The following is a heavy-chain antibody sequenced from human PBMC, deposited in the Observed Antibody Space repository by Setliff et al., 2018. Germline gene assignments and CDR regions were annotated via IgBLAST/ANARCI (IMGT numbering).Heavy chain of an antibody. J-gene: IGHJ4*02. Sequence: GGSLRLSCAASEFTLSTYWIHWVRQAPRKELVWVSRINSDGSTTTYADSVKGRFTISRDNGKNTVYLQMNSLRAEDTAMYYCVRGSAYSSGSFDCWGQGTLVTVSS. V-gene: IGHV3-74*01. CDR3: VRGSAYSSGSFDC. CDR2: INSDGSTT. D-gene: IGHD3-22*01. CDR1: EFTLSTYW.